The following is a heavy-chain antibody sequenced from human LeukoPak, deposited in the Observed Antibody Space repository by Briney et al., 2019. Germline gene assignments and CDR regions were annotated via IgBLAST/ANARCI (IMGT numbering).Heavy chain of an antibody. V-gene: IGHV3-43*02. D-gene: IGHD5-12*01. CDR1: GFTFDDYA. J-gene: IGHJ4*02. CDR3: ARDEVYGGYDIVIDY. CDR2: ISGDGGST. Sequence: GGSLRLSCAASGFTFDDYAMHWVRQAPGKGLGGVSLISGDGGSTYYADSVKGRFTISRDNSKNSLYLQMNSLRTEDTALYYCARDEVYGGYDIVIDYWGQGTLVTVSS.